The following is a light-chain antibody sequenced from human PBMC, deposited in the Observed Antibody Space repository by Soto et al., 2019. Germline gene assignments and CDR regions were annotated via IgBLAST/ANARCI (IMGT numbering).Light chain of an antibody. V-gene: IGKV1-5*01. CDR1: QYVSSW. CDR2: DAS. CDR3: QQYHTSWT. Sequence: DIQMTQSPSTLSAFVGDRVTITCRASQYVSSWLAWYQQRPGKAPKLLIYDASSLESGVPSRFSGSESGTEFTLTISSLQPDDFATYYCQQYHTSWTFGQGTKVEVK. J-gene: IGKJ1*01.